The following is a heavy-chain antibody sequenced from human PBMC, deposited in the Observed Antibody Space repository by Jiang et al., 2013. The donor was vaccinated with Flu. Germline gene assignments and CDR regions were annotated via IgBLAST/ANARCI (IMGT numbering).Heavy chain of an antibody. J-gene: IGHJ4*02. CDR3: ARGTAFCSDDYCQWNYFDI. CDR1: GGTFGQYA. V-gene: IGHV1-69*06. CDR2: FIPSFGTV. Sequence: SGAEVRKPGSSVRVSCKTSGGTFGQYAINWVRQAPGQGPEWMGGFIPSFGTVRYALKFRGRVTINADKSTNTAYVDLSSLTSEDTAVYYCARGTAFCSDDYCQWNYFDIWGQGTLVTVSS. D-gene: IGHD2-21*02.